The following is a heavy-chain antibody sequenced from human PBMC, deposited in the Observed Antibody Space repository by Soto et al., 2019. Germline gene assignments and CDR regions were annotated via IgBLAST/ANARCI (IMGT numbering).Heavy chain of an antibody. J-gene: IGHJ4*02. CDR2: IYSGGST. CDR1: GFTVSGNY. CDR3: ARAPLYGGIYFDY. Sequence: EVQLVESGGGLIQPGGSLRLSCAASGFTVSGNYMSWVRQAPGKGLEWVSVIYSGGSTYYADSVKGRFTISRDNSKNTLYLQMNSRRAEDTAVYYCARAPLYGGIYFDYWGQGTLVTVSS. D-gene: IGHD2-15*01. V-gene: IGHV3-53*01.